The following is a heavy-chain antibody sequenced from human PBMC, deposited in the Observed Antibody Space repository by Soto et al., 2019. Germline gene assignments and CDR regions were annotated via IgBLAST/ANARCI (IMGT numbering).Heavy chain of an antibody. CDR2: ISGSGGST. CDR1: GFTFSSYA. CDR3: AKVPMVRGVMVQYYYGMDV. D-gene: IGHD3-10*01. J-gene: IGHJ6*02. V-gene: IGHV3-23*01. Sequence: EVQLLESGGGLVQPGGSLRLSCAASGFTFSSYAMSWVRQAPGKGLEWVSAISGSGGSTYYADSVKGRFTISRDNSKNKLYLQMNSLRAEDTAVYYCAKVPMVRGVMVQYYYGMDVWGQGTTVTVSS.